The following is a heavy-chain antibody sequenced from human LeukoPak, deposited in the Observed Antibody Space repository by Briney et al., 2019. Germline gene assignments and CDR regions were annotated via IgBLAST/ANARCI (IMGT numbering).Heavy chain of an antibody. CDR1: GGSISSSS. D-gene: IGHD1-1*01. V-gene: IGHV3-30*18. Sequence: LSLTCTVSGGSISSSSYYWGWIRQPPGKGLEWVAVISYDRSNKYYADSVKGRFTISRDNSKNTLYLQMNSLRAEDTAVYYCAKSFVQLEAYYYYYMDVWGKGTTVTVSS. CDR3: AKSFVQLEAYYYYYMDV. J-gene: IGHJ6*03. CDR2: ISYDRSNK.